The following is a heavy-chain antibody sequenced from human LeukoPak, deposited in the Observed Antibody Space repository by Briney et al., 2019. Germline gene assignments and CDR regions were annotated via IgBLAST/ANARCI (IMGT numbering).Heavy chain of an antibody. V-gene: IGHV3-30*04. Sequence: PGGSLRLSCAASGFTFSSYAMHWVRQAPGKGLEWVAVISYDGSNKYYADSVKGRFTISRDNSKNTLYLQMNSLRAEDTAVYYCAKVPRYCSGGSCYAGYFQHWGQGTLVTVSS. CDR2: ISYDGSNK. CDR3: AKVPRYCSGGSCYAGYFQH. D-gene: IGHD2-15*01. J-gene: IGHJ1*01. CDR1: GFTFSSYA.